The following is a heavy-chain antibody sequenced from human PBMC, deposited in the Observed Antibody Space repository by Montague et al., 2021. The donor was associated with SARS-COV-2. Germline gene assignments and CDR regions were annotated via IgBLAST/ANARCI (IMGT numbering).Heavy chain of an antibody. J-gene: IGHJ4*02. D-gene: IGHD5-24*01. CDR1: GGAYRICS. CDR2: VEHSGNT. CDR3: ARGTRAVQITPGFRY. Sequence: SETLSLTCAVYGGAYRICSWGWIRQSPGKGLEWIGEVEHSGNTKYNPSLKSRVTISVDTSKNQFSPNLTSVTAADTAIYYCARGTRAVQITPGFRYWGQGTQVAVSS. V-gene: IGHV4-34*01.